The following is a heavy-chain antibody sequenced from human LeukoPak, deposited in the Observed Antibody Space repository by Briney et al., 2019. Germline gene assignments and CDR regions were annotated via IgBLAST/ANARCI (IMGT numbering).Heavy chain of an antibody. CDR1: TFTLISYA. CDR2: ISAGADST. D-gene: IGHD4-17*01. V-gene: IGHV3-23*01. CDR3: ARGAPGDYDS. J-gene: IGHJ5*01. Sequence: GGSLRLSWAPATFTLISYAISWVRQAPGKGLEWVSAISAGADSTYYADSVQGRFTISRDNSKNTLFLQMSGLRAEDTAVYFCARGAPGDYDSWGQGTLVTVSS.